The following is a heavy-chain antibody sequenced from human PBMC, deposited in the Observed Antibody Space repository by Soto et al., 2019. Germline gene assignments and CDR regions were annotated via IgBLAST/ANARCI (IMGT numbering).Heavy chain of an antibody. CDR1: GFTFSSYA. CDR2: ISGSGGST. D-gene: IGHD2-2*02. Sequence: GGSLRLSCAASGFTFSSYAMSWVRQAPGKGLEWVSAISGSGGSTYYADSVKGRFTISRDNSKNTLYLQMNSLRAEDTAVYYCAKGQYCSSTCCYKGDYYYYYMDVWGQGATVTVSS. V-gene: IGHV3-23*01. CDR3: AKGQYCSSTCCYKGDYYYYYMDV. J-gene: IGHJ6*03.